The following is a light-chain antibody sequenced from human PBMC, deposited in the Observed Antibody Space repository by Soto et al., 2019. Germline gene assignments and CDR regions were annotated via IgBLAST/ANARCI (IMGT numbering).Light chain of an antibody. CDR2: AAS. CDR3: QHIHTIPIT. CDR1: QSIGRN. J-gene: IGKJ5*01. V-gene: IGKV1-39*01. Sequence: EIQMTQSPASLSASVGDRVTISCRASQSIGRNLNWYQQKAGKAPKLLIYAASSLQSGVPSRFSGSGSGTHFTLTISSLQAEDFATYYCQHIHTIPITFGQGTRLEIK.